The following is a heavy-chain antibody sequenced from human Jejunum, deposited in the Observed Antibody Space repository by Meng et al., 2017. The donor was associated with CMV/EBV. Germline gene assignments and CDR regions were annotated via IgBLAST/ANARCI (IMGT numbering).Heavy chain of an antibody. Sequence: CNVSGVSISAYYWSWIRQSPGKGLEYIGYVYCSGTTDYNPSLKSRVTISIDTSKNHFSLKLTSVTAADTAIYYCARDLGTGLVDYWGQGTLVTVSS. J-gene: IGHJ4*02. V-gene: IGHV4-59*01. CDR3: ARDLGTGLVDY. D-gene: IGHD1-1*01. CDR2: VYCSGTT. CDR1: GVSISAYY.